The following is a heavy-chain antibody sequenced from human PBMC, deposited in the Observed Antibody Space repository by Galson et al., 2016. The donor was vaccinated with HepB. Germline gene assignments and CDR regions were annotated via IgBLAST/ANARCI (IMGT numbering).Heavy chain of an antibody. CDR3: VNKRTNAYTSFCFDY. D-gene: IGHD5-24*01. J-gene: IGHJ4*02. V-gene: IGHV3-23*01. CDR2: IRSDSGGT. CDR1: GFIFGTYG. Sequence: SLRLSCAASGFIFGTYGMSWVRQAPGKGLEWVSSIRSDSGGTYYADSVKGRFPISRANSRSTLYLQMNNMRADDTARYDSVNKRTNAYTSFCFDYLGQGTLATVSS.